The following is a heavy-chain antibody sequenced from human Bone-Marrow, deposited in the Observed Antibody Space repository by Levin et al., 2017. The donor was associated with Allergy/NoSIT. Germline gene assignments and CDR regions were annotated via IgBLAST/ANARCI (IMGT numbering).Heavy chain of an antibody. V-gene: IGHV4-59*01. J-gene: IGHJ4*02. CDR1: GASISSYY. D-gene: IGHD3/OR15-3a*01. Sequence: SETLSLTCTVSGASISSYYWSWIRQPPGKGLEWIGYIDYSGTTTPNPSLKSRVTISVDTSENLFSLKLTSVTAADTAVYYCARGPRTGSRALDHWGQGTLVTVSS. CDR2: IDYSGTT. CDR3: ARGPRTGSRALDH.